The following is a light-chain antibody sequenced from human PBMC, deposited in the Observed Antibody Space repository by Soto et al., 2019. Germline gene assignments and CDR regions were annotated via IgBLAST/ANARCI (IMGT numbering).Light chain of an antibody. CDR3: SSYTRQYTPSYV. J-gene: IGLJ1*01. CDR1: IIDVGGYNY. V-gene: IGLV2-14*01. CDR2: EVS. Sequence: QSALTQPASVSGSPGQSITISCTGTIIDVGGYNYVSWYQQHPGKAPKLMIYEVSLRPSGVSNRFSGSKSGNTASLTISGLQAEDEADYYCSSYTRQYTPSYVFGAGTKVTVL.